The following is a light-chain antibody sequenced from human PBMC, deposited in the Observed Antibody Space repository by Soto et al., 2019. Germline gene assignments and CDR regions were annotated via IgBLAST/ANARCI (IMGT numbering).Light chain of an antibody. V-gene: IGKV3-11*01. Sequence: EIVLTQSPATLSLSPGERATLSCRASQSVSSYLAWYQQKPGQAPRLLIYDESNMATGIPARFSGSGSGTDFTLTISSLEPEDSAVYYCQQRYSWPLTFGGGTKVEIK. CDR2: DES. CDR3: QQRYSWPLT. CDR1: QSVSSY. J-gene: IGKJ4*01.